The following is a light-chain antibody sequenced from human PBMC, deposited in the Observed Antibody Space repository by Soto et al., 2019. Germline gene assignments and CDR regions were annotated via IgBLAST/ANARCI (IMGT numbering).Light chain of an antibody. CDR3: SSYTSSSTGV. CDR2: DVN. V-gene: IGLV2-14*03. J-gene: IGLJ1*01. Sequence: QSALTQPASVSGSPGQSITISCTGTSSDLGGYNYVSWYQQHPGKAPKLMIYDVNDRPSGVSNRFSGSKSGNTASLTISGLQAEDEADYYCSSYTSSSTGVFGTGTKVTVL. CDR1: SSDLGGYNY.